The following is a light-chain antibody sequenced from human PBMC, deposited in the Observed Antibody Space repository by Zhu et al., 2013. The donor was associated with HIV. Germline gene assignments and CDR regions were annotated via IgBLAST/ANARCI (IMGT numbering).Light chain of an antibody. CDR3: QQYNDWPPWT. J-gene: IGKJ1*01. Sequence: ETLMTQSPDTLSLSPGDRATLSCRASQSVATNLAWYQQKPGQAPRLLIHDASIRATDTPARFTGSGTGTEFTLVISSLQSEDFAVYYCQQYNDWPPWTFGQGTTVEIK. V-gene: IGKV3-15*01. CDR1: QSVATN. CDR2: DAS.